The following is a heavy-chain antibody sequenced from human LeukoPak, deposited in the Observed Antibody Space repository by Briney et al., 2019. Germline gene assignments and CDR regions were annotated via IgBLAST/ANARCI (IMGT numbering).Heavy chain of an antibody. CDR1: GYSISSGYY. CDR3: ARDQARTRGYYDSSGYYYGGSDAFDI. J-gene: IGHJ3*02. V-gene: IGHV4-38-2*02. CDR2: IYHSGST. D-gene: IGHD3-22*01. Sequence: SETLSLTCTVSGYSISSGYYWGWIRQPPGKGLEWIGSIYHSGSTYYNPSLKSRVTISVDTSKNQFSLKLSSVTAADTAVYYCARDQARTRGYYDSSGYYYGGSDAFDIWGQGTMVTVSS.